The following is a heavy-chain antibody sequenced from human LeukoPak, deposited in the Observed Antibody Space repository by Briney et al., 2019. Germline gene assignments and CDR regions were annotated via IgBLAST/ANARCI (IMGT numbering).Heavy chain of an antibody. CDR1: GGTFSSCA. V-gene: IGHV1-69*06. CDR3: AAGYSSGWYPPLTY. D-gene: IGHD6-19*01. J-gene: IGHJ4*02. CDR2: IIPIFGTA. Sequence: SVKVSCKASGGTFSSCAISWVRQAPGQGLEWMGGIIPIFGTANYAQKFQGRVTITADKSTSTAYMELSSLRSEDTAVYYCAAGYSSGWYPPLTYWGQGTLVTVSS.